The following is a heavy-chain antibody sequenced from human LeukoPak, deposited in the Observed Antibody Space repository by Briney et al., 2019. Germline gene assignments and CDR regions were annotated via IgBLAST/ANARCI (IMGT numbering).Heavy chain of an antibody. CDR2: IIPIFGTA. V-gene: IGHV1-69*05. CDR1: DNSFSGKG. CDR3: AREYSSPS. D-gene: IGHD6-13*01. Sequence: SVKVSCKASDNSFSGKGIIWVRQAPGQGLEWMGGIIPIFGTANYAQKFQGRVTITTDESTSTAYMELSSLRSEDTAVYYCAREYSSPSWGQGTLVTVSS. J-gene: IGHJ5*02.